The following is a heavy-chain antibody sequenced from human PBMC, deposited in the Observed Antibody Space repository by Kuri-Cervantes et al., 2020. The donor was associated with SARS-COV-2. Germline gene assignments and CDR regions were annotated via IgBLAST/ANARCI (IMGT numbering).Heavy chain of an antibody. D-gene: IGHD1-1*01. J-gene: IGHJ5*02. CDR3: ARVAKSGWNANNWFDP. Sequence: GESLKISCAASGFTVSSNYMSWVRQAPGKGLEWVSVIYSGGSTYYADSVKGGFTISRDNSKNTLYLQMNSLRAKDTAVYYCARVAKSGWNANNWFDPWGQGTLVTVSS. V-gene: IGHV3-66*01. CDR2: IYSGGST. CDR1: GFTVSSNY.